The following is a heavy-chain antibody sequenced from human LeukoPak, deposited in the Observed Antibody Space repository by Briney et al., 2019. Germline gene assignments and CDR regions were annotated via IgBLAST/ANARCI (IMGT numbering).Heavy chain of an antibody. D-gene: IGHD3-10*01. CDR1: GYTFTSYD. CDR3: ARSKSVRGVITRYYFDY. Sequence: GASVKVSCKASGYTFTSYDINWVRQATGQGLEWMGWMNPNSGNTGYAQKFQGRVTMTRNTSISTAYMELSSLRSEDTAVYYCARSKSVRGVITRYYFDYWGQGTLVTVSS. CDR2: MNPNSGNT. J-gene: IGHJ4*02. V-gene: IGHV1-8*01.